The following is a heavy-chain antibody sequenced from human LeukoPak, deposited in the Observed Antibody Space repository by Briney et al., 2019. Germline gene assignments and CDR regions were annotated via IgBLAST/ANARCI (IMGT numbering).Heavy chain of an antibody. CDR3: ARAYLYYDILTGSHLPEHFDY. D-gene: IGHD3-9*01. V-gene: IGHV3-9*01. Sequence: PGRSLRLSCAASGFTFDDYAMHWVRQAPGKGLEWVSGISWNSDSIGYADSVKGRFTISRDNAKNSLYLQMNSLRAEDTAVYYCARAYLYYDILTGSHLPEHFDYWGQGTLVTVSS. CDR2: ISWNSDSI. CDR1: GFTFDDYA. J-gene: IGHJ4*02.